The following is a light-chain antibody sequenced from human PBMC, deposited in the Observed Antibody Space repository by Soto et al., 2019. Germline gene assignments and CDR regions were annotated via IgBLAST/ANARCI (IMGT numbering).Light chain of an antibody. Sequence: QSVLPQPPSVSGAPGQRVTISCTGSSSNIGAGYDVLWYQQLPGTAPKLLIYGNSNRPSGVPDRFSGSKSGTSASLAITGLQAEDEADYYCQSYDSSLSGSVFGGGTKLTVL. CDR3: QSYDSSLSGSV. V-gene: IGLV1-40*01. CDR1: SSNIGAGYD. J-gene: IGLJ2*01. CDR2: GNS.